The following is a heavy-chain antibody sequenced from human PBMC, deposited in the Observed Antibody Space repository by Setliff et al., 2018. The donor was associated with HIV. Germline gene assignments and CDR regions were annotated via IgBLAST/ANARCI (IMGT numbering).Heavy chain of an antibody. Sequence: GGSLRLSCAASGSTFSNYWMSWVRQTPGKGLEWVANIKPDGSEKYYVDSVKGRFTISRDNAENSLYLQMNSLRAEDTAVYYCARDYVWGRRAFDIWGPGTMVTVSS. CDR3: ARDYVWGRRAFDI. CDR2: IKPDGSEK. J-gene: IGHJ3*02. CDR1: GSTFSNYW. V-gene: IGHV3-7*01. D-gene: IGHD3-16*01.